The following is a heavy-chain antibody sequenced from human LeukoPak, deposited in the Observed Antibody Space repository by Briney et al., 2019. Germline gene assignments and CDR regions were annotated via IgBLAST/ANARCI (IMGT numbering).Heavy chain of an antibody. CDR1: GFSFSNYS. V-gene: IGHV3-23*01. D-gene: IGHD4-11*01. Sequence: TGGSLRLSCATSGFSFSNYSMNWVRQAPGKGLEWVSAISGSGGDTYYADSAKGRFAISRENAKNTLFLQVNSLRADATAVYYFVRGRGYNNYDSDFWGRGPVVIVSS. J-gene: IGHJ4*02. CDR3: VRGRGYNNYDSDF. CDR2: ISGSGGDT.